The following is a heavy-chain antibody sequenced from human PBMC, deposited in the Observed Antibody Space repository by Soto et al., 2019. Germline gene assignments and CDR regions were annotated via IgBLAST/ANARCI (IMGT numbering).Heavy chain of an antibody. V-gene: IGHV1-69*02. J-gene: IGHJ6*02. CDR2: IIPILGIA. Sequence: GASVKVSCKASGGTFSSYTISWVRQAPGQGLEWMGRIIPILGIANYAQKFQGRVTITADKSTSTAYMELSSLRSEDTAVYYCARAVYSGYEDYYYGMDVWGQGTTVTVSS. CDR1: GGTFSSYT. CDR3: ARAVYSGYEDYYYGMDV. D-gene: IGHD5-12*01.